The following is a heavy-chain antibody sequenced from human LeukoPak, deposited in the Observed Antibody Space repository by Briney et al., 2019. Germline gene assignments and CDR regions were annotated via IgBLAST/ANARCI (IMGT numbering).Heavy chain of an antibody. V-gene: IGHV3-7*01. CDR3: AKLLSAWPETWYYGMDV. CDR2: IKFDGSEK. D-gene: IGHD4-23*01. CDR1: GFTFSNYW. J-gene: IGHJ6*02. Sequence: PGGSLRLSCAASGFTFSNYWMSWVRQAPGKGLEWVANIKFDGSEKFYVDSVKGRFTISRDNAKNSLYLQMNSLRAEDTAVYYCAKLLSAWPETWYYGMDVWGQGTTVTVSS.